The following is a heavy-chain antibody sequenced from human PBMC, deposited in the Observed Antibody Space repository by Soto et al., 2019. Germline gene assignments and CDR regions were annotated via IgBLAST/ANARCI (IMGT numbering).Heavy chain of an antibody. CDR1: GGSFSGYY. V-gene: IGHV4-34*01. J-gene: IGHJ4*02. Sequence: PSETLSLTCAVYGGSFSGYYWSWIRQPPGKGLEWIGEINHSGSTNYNPSLKSRVTISVDTSKNQFSLKLSSVTAEDTAVYYCGCYPWYSTNWFDGFTDYWGQGTLVTVSS. D-gene: IGHD6-13*01. CDR3: GCYPWYSTNWFDGFTDY. CDR2: INHSGST.